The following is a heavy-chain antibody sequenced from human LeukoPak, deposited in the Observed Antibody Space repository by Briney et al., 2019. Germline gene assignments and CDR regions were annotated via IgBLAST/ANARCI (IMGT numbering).Heavy chain of an antibody. Sequence: PGGSLRLSCAASGFTFSSYSMNWVRQAPGKGLEWVSSISSSSSYIYYADSVKGRFTISRDNAKNSLYLQMNSLRAEDAAVYYCAREYYYDSSGTNFDYWGQGTLVTVSS. J-gene: IGHJ4*02. V-gene: IGHV3-21*01. D-gene: IGHD3-22*01. CDR3: AREYYYDSSGTNFDY. CDR2: ISSSSSYI. CDR1: GFTFSSYS.